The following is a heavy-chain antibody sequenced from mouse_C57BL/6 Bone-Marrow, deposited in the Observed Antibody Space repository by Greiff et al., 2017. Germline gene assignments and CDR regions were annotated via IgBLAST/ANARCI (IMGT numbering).Heavy chain of an antibody. CDR1: GYAFTNYL. Sequence: QVQLQQSGAELVRPGTSVKVSCKASGYAFTNYLIEWVKQRPGQGLEWIGVINPGSGGTNYNEKFKGKATLTADKSSSTAYMQLSSLTSEDSAVYCCARCGFAYWGQGTLVTVSA. J-gene: IGHJ3*01. CDR2: INPGSGGT. CDR3: ARCGFAY. V-gene: IGHV1-54*01.